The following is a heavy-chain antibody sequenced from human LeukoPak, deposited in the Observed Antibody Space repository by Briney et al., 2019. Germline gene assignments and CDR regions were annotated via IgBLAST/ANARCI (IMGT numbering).Heavy chain of an antibody. V-gene: IGHV3-7*03. CDR2: INHNGNVN. J-gene: IGHJ4*02. CDR3: ATSRSLDY. CDR1: GFTFSSYW. Sequence: PGGSLRLSCAASGFTFSSYWMNWARQAPGKGLEWVASINHNGNVNYYVDSVKGRFTISRDNAKNSLYLQMSSLRAEDTAVYYCATSRSLDYWGQGTLVIVSS.